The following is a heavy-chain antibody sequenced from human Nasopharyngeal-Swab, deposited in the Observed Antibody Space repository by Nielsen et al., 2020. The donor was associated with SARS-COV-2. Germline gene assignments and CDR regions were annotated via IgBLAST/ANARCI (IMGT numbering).Heavy chain of an antibody. D-gene: IGHD3-9*01. CDR1: GDSVSSNSAA. CDR3: AREGEYYDILTGYRVIFDY. CDR2: TYYRSKWYN. Sequence: SQTLSLTCAIPGDSVSSNSAAWNWIRQSPSRGLEWLGRTYYRSKWYNDYAVSVKSRITINPDTSKNQFSLQLNSVTPEDTAVYYCAREGEYYDILTGYRVIFDYWGQGTLVTVSS. J-gene: IGHJ4*02. V-gene: IGHV6-1*01.